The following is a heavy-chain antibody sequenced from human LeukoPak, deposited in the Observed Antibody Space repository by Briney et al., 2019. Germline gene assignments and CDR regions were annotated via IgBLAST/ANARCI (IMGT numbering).Heavy chain of an antibody. CDR3: ARGYWNDGLDY. Sequence: SETLSLTCTVSGGSISSGSYYWIWIRQPAGKGLEWIGRIYTSGSTNYNPSLKSRVTISVDTSKNQFSLKLSSVTAADTAVYYCARGYWNDGLDYWGQGTLVTVSS. J-gene: IGHJ4*02. CDR2: IYTSGST. D-gene: IGHD1-1*01. V-gene: IGHV4-61*02. CDR1: GGSISSGSYY.